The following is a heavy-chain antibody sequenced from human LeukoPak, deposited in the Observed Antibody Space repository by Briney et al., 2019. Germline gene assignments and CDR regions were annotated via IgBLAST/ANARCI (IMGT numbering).Heavy chain of an antibody. D-gene: IGHD6-19*01. Sequence: GGSLRLSRAASGFTFDDYAMHWVRQAPGKGLEWVSGISWNSGSIGYADSVKGRFTISRDNAKNSLYLQMNSLRAEDTALCYCAKDYSSGWSGAFDIWGQGTMVTVSS. CDR1: GFTFDDYA. V-gene: IGHV3-9*01. CDR3: AKDYSSGWSGAFDI. J-gene: IGHJ3*02. CDR2: ISWNSGSI.